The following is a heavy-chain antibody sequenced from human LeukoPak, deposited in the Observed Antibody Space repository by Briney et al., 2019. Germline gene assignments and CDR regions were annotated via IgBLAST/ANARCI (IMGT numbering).Heavy chain of an antibody. CDR3: ARGPTGRYDSSGYLDY. J-gene: IGHJ4*02. CDR2: IYYSGST. Sequence: PSETLSLTCTVSGGSISSSSYYWGWIRQPPGKGLEWIGSIYYSGSTYYNPSLKSRVTISVDRSKNQFSLKLSSVTAADTAVYYCARGPTGRYDSSGYLDYWGQGTLVTVSS. CDR1: GGSISSSSYY. D-gene: IGHD3-22*01. V-gene: IGHV4-39*07.